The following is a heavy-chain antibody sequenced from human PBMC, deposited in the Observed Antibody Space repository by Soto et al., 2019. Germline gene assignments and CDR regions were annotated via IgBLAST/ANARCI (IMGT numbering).Heavy chain of an antibody. D-gene: IGHD3-3*01. J-gene: IGHJ4*02. CDR1: GFTFSSYA. V-gene: IGHV3-23*01. CDR3: AKVFWWPPDHPHLDY. Sequence: PGGSLRLSCAASGFTFSSYAMSWVRQAPGKGLEWVSAISGSGGSTYYADSVKGRFTISRDNSKNTLYLQMNSLRAEDTAVYYCAKVFWWPPDHPHLDYWGQGTLVTVSS. CDR2: ISGSGGST.